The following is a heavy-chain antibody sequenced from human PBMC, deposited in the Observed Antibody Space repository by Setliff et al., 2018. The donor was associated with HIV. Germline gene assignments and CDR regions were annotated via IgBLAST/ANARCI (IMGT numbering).Heavy chain of an antibody. Sequence: ASVKVSCKASGYIFTVYHMHWVRQAPGQGLEWMGWINPNSGDTKYAEKFQGRVTMTSETSISTAYMELSRLRFDETAVYYCARVRLGKNDFTPPRYTHALGYWGQGSLVTVSS. V-gene: IGHV1-2*02. CDR1: GYIFTVYH. CDR3: ARVRLGKNDFTPPRYTHALGY. CDR2: INPNSGDT. J-gene: IGHJ4*02. D-gene: IGHD3-16*02.